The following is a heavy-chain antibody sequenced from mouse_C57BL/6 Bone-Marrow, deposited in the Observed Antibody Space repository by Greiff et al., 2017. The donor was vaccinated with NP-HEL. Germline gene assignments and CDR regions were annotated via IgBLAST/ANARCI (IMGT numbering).Heavy chain of an antibody. CDR2: IDPSDSDT. J-gene: IGHJ3*01. Sequence: QVQLQQPGAELVRPGSSVKLSCKASGYTFTSYWMHWVKQRPIQGLEWIGNIDPSDSDTHYNQKFKDKATLTVDKSSSTAYMQLSSLTSEDSAVYYCARDGYYGAWFAYWGQRTLVTVSA. D-gene: IGHD2-3*01. CDR3: ARDGYYGAWFAY. V-gene: IGHV1-52*01. CDR1: GYTFTSYW.